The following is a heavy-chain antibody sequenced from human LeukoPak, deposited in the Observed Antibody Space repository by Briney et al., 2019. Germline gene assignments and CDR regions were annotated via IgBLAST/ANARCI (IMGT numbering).Heavy chain of an antibody. CDR1: GFTFSSYA. CDR3: AIDAYYYDSSGYFDY. V-gene: IGHV3-23*01. Sequence: GGSLRLSCAASGFTFSSYAMSWVRQAPGKGLEWVSAISGSGGSTYYADSVKGRFPISRENPKNTLYLQMNSLRAEDTAGYYCAIDAYYYDSSGYFDYWGQGTLVTVSS. J-gene: IGHJ4*02. D-gene: IGHD3-22*01. CDR2: ISGSGGST.